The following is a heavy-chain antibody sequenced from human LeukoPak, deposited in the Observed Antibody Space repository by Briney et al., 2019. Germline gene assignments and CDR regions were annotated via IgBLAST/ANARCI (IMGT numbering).Heavy chain of an antibody. CDR1: GFTFGDYA. V-gene: IGHV3-49*04. J-gene: IGHJ4*02. CDR2: IRSKAYGGTT. D-gene: IGHD3-3*01. Sequence: PGGSLRLSCTASGFTFGDYAMSWVRQAPGKGLEWVGFIRSKAYGGTTEYAASVKGRFTISRDDSKSIAYLQMNSLKTEDTAVYYCTRVRPLRFGGQYYFDYWGQGTLVTVSS. CDR3: TRVRPLRFGGQYYFDY.